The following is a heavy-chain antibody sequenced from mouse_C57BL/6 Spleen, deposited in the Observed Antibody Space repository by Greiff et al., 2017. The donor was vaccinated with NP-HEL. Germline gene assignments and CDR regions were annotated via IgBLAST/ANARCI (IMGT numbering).Heavy chain of an antibody. CDR2: INPSSGYT. CDR1: GYTFTSYT. V-gene: IGHV1-4*01. CDR3: ARNPYYFDY. J-gene: IGHJ2*01. Sequence: QVHVKQSGAELARPGASVKMSCKASGYTFTSYTMHWVKQRPGQGLEWIGYINPSSGYTKYNQKFKDKATLTADKSSSTAYMQLSSLTSEDSAVYYCARNPYYFDYWGQGTTLTVSS.